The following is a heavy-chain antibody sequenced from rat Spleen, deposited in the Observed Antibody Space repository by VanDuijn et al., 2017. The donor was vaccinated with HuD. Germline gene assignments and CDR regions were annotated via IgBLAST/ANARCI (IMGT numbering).Heavy chain of an antibody. V-gene: IGHV5-25*01. CDR3: ARRHYGYTDYFDY. Sequence: EVQLVESGGGLVQPGRSMKLSCAALGFTFSNYYMAWVRQAPTKGLEWVASISTGGGNTYYRDSVKGRFTISRDNTKSTLSLQMDSLRSEDTATYYCARRHYGYTDYFDYWGQGVMVPVSS. CDR2: ISTGGGNT. D-gene: IGHD1-11*01. CDR1: GFTFSNYY. J-gene: IGHJ2*01.